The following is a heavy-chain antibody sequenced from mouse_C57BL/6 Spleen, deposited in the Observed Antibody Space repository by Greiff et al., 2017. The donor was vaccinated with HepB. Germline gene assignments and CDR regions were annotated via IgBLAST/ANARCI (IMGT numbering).Heavy chain of an antibody. J-gene: IGHJ2*01. CDR2: IDPENGET. V-gene: IGHV14-2*01. D-gene: IGHD1-1*01. CDR3: ANGGGSSSYYFDY. CDR1: GFNIKDYY. Sequence: EVQLQQSGAELVKPGASVKLSCTASGFNIKDYYIHWVKQRPEQGLEWIGRIDPENGETKYAPNFQGKATLTADTSSNTAYLKHSSLTSEDTAVYYGANGGGSSSYYFDYWGQGTTLTVSS.